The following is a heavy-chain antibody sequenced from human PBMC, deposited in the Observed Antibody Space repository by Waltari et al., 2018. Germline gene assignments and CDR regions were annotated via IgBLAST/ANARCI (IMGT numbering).Heavy chain of an antibody. CDR3: ARGAGRYCSGGSCYSGGDY. J-gene: IGHJ4*02. V-gene: IGHV1-18*01. D-gene: IGHD2-15*01. CDR1: GYTFTSYG. Sequence: QVQLVQSGAEVKKPGASVKVSCKASGYTFTSYGISWVRQAPGHGLEWMGWISAYNGNTNYAQKLQGRVTMTTDTSTSTAYMELRSLRSDDTAVYYCARGAGRYCSGGSCYSGGDYWGQGTLVTVSS. CDR2: ISAYNGNT.